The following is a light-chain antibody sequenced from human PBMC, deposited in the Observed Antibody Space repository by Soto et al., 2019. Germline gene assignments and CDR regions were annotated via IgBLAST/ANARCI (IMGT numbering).Light chain of an antibody. CDR2: DAS. J-gene: IGKJ4*01. CDR3: QQRSNWTLT. V-gene: IGKV3-11*01. Sequence: DIVMTQSPGTLSLSPGERVTLSCRASQSVSSYLAWYQQKPGQAPRLLIYDASNTATGIPARFSGSGSGTDFTLTISSLEPEDFAVYYCQQRSNWTLTFGGGTKVDIK. CDR1: QSVSSY.